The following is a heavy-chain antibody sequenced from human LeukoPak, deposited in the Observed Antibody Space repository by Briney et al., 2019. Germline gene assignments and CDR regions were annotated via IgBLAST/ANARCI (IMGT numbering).Heavy chain of an antibody. J-gene: IGHJ5*02. CDR1: GGTFSSYA. D-gene: IGHD3-9*01. V-gene: IGHV1-69*05. CDR3: ARLLMYYDILTGYYPPRNWFDP. CDR2: IIPIFGTA. Sequence: GSSVKVSCKASGGTFSSYAISWVRQAPGQGLEWMGGIIPIFGTANYAQEFQGRVTITTDESTSTAYMELSSLRSEDTAVYYCARLLMYYDILTGYYPPRNWFDPWGQGTLVTVSS.